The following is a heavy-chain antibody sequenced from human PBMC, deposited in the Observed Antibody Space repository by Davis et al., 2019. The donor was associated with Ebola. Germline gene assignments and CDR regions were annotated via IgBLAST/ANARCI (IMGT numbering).Heavy chain of an antibody. CDR3: ARGGSGYCSGGSCYDY. D-gene: IGHD2-15*01. CDR1: GGSVSSGSYY. Sequence: PSETLSLTCTVSGGSVSSGSYYWSWIRQPPGKGLEWIGYIYYSWSTNYNPSLKSRVTISVDTSKNQFSLKLSSVTAADTAVYYCARGGSGYCSGGSCYDYWGQGTLVTVSS. CDR2: IYYSWST. V-gene: IGHV4-61*01. J-gene: IGHJ4*02.